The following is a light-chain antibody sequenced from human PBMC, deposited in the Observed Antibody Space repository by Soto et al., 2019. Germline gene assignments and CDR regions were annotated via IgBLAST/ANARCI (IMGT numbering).Light chain of an antibody. CDR2: DAS. Sequence: EILLTQSPATLSLSPGERATLSCRAGQSITNYLAWYQQKPGQAPRLLIYDASNTATDIPARFSGSGSGTDFTLTISSLEPDDFAVYYCQHGGAFGPGTKVEIK. V-gene: IGKV3-11*01. J-gene: IGKJ3*01. CDR1: QSITNY. CDR3: QHGGA.